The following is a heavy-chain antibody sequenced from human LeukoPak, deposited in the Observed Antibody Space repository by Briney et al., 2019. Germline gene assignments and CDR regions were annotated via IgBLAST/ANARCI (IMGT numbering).Heavy chain of an antibody. V-gene: IGHV3-20*04. Sequence: GGSLRLSCAASGFTSDEYGMSGVREVPGKGLEWVSGVNWNGSGAGYADSVKGRFNISRDNAKNSLYLQMNSLKAEDTALFYCARYLRKLYGRGGDYYFYMDVWGKGTTVTVSS. J-gene: IGHJ6*03. CDR1: GFTSDEYG. CDR3: ARYLRKLYGRGGDYYFYMDV. CDR2: VNWNGSGA. D-gene: IGHD4-17*01.